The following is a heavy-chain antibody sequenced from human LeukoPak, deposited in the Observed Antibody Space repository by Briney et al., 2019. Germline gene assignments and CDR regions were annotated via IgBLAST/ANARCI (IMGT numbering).Heavy chain of an antibody. CDR3: ARGDRIAVAGTPLPFDY. V-gene: IGHV1-2*04. Sequence: GASVKVSCKAPGYTFTGYYMHWVRQAPGQGLEWMGWINPNSGGTNYAQKFQGWVTMTRDTSISTAYMELSRLRSDDTAVYYCARGDRIAVAGTPLPFDYWGQGTLVTVSS. CDR2: INPNSGGT. CDR1: GYTFTGYY. D-gene: IGHD6-19*01. J-gene: IGHJ4*02.